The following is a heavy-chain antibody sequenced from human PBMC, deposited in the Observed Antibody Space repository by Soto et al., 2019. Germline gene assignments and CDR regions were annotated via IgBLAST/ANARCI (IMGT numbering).Heavy chain of an antibody. Sequence: ASVKVSCKTSGGTFGSYAISWVRQAPGQGLEWMGGIIPIFSTPNYAQKFQGRVTITADESTSTAYMELSSLRSEDTAVYYCARPIQYYFDTSAQSAWFDPWGQGTLVTVS. J-gene: IGHJ5*02. CDR1: GGTFGSYA. V-gene: IGHV1-69*13. CDR2: IIPIFSTP. CDR3: ARPIQYYFDTSAQSAWFDP. D-gene: IGHD3-22*01.